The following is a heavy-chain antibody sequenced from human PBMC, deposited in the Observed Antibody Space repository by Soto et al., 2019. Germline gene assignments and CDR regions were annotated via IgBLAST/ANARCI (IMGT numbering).Heavy chain of an antibody. Sequence: ASVKVSCKAPGYSFINNEITWVRQAPGQGLEWMGRITTSNGHTNYAQGLQGRVTMTTDTSTSTAYMELRSLRSDDTAVYYCARAVRGYLFASRPRGLDVWGQGTTVTVSS. V-gene: IGHV1-18*01. J-gene: IGHJ6*02. CDR3: ARAVRGYLFASRPRGLDV. CDR1: GYSFINNE. CDR2: ITTSNGHT. D-gene: IGHD3-16*02.